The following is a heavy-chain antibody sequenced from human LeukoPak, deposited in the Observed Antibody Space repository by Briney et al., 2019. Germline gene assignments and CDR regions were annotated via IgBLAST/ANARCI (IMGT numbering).Heavy chain of an antibody. J-gene: IGHJ3*02. CDR3: ARESCSGGSCTYDPFDI. V-gene: IGHV3-30-3*01. D-gene: IGHD2-15*01. CDR2: MSVDGISQ. Sequence: GRSLRLSCAASGFTFSSYAMHWVRRVPGKGLEWVAVMSVDGISQYYADSVRGRFTVSRDTSKNTQSLQMNSLRIEDTAVYYCARESCSGGSCTYDPFDIWGHGTMVTVST. CDR1: GFTFSSYA.